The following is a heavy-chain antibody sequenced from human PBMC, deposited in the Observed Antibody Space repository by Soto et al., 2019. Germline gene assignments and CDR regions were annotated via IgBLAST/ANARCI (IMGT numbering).Heavy chain of an antibody. Sequence: GASVKVSCKASGGTFSSYAISRVRQAPGQGLEWMGGIIPIFGTANYAQKFQGRVTITADKSTSTAYMELSSLRSEDTAVYYCARVKSTVTTPYYYYGMDVWGQGTTVTVSS. CDR2: IIPIFGTA. V-gene: IGHV1-69*06. CDR3: ARVKSTVTTPYYYYGMDV. J-gene: IGHJ6*02. CDR1: GGTFSSYA. D-gene: IGHD4-17*01.